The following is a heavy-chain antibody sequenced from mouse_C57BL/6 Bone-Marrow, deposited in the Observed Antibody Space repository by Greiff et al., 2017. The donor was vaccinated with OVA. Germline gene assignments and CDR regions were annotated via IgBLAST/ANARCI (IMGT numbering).Heavy chain of an antibody. J-gene: IGHJ1*03. CDR1: GFTFSSYA. CDR2: ISDGGSYT. Sequence: EVQVVESGGGLVKPGGSLKLSCAASGFTFSSYAMSWVRQTPEKRLEWVATISDGGSYTYYPDNVKGRFTISRDNAKNNLYLQMSHLKSEDTAMYYCAREGYYYGSSSYWYFDVWGTGTTVTVSS. D-gene: IGHD1-1*01. CDR3: AREGYYYGSSSYWYFDV. V-gene: IGHV5-4*01.